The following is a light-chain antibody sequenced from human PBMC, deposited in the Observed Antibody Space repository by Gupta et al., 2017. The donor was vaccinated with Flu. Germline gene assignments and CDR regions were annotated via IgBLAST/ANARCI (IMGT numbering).Light chain of an antibody. V-gene: IGKV4-1*01. CDR2: LPS. Sequence: NCKSSQSVVYDVSEKTYFSWYQQKPGQPPKVRINLPSFRELGVTERFSGRGPGTDFIITINSMKADDVEVFYCQQSYGIPLTFGGGTKVEIK. CDR3: QQSYGIPLT. J-gene: IGKJ4*01. CDR1: QSVVYDVSEKTY.